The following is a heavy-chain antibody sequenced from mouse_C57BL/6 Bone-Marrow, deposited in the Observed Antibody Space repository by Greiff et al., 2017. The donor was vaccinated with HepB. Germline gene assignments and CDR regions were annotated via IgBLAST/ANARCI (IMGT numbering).Heavy chain of an antibody. D-gene: IGHD4-1*01. CDR2: ISSGGSYT. CDR1: GFTFSSYG. V-gene: IGHV5-6*01. CDR3: ARHEAGTRGAY. J-gene: IGHJ3*01. Sequence: EVQLVESGGDLVKPGGSLKLSCAASGFTFSSYGMSWVRQTPDKRLEWVATISSGGSYTYYPDSVKGRFTISRDNAKNTLYLQMSSLKSEDTAMYYCARHEAGTRGAYWGQGTLVTVSA.